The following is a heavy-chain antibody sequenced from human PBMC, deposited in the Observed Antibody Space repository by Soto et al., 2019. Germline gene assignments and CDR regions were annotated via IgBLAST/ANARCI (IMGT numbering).Heavy chain of an antibody. CDR3: AAEIYCSSTSCYTVGYYNYGMDV. CDR2: IIPIFGTA. J-gene: IGHJ6*02. V-gene: IGHV1-69*01. Sequence: QVQLVQSGAEVKKPGSSVKVSCKASGGTFSSYAISWVRQAPGQGLEWMGGIIPIFGTANYAQKFQGRVTITADESTSTAYMELSSLRSEDTAVYYCAAEIYCSSTSCYTVGYYNYGMDVWGQGTTVTVSS. D-gene: IGHD2-2*02. CDR1: GGTFSSYA.